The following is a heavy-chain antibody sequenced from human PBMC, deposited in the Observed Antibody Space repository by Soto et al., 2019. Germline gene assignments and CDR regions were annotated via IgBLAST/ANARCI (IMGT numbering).Heavy chain of an antibody. CDR1: GFTFSSYA. V-gene: IGHV3-23*01. Sequence: GGSLRLSCAASGFTFSSYAMSWVRQAPGKGLEWVSSISGSGGSTYYADSVKGRFTFSRDNSKTTLYLQMNSLRAEDTAVYYCAKDGLYLGDIKAFDIWGQGTMVTVSS. CDR2: ISGSGGST. D-gene: IGHD2-15*01. J-gene: IGHJ3*02. CDR3: AKDGLYLGDIKAFDI.